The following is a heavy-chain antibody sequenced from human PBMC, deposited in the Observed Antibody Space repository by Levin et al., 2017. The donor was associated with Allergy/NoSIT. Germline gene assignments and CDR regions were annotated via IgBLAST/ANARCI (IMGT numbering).Heavy chain of an antibody. D-gene: IGHD3-10*01. CDR2: VSASGGST. V-gene: IGHV3-23*01. Sequence: GGSLRLSCAASGFTFSSSAISWVRQAPGKGLEWVSGVSASGGSTYYADPVKGRFTIPRDNSKDTLYLQMNSLRADDTSVYYCAKGLRSAYGPFDYWGQGTLVTVAS. CDR1: GFTFSSSA. J-gene: IGHJ4*02. CDR3: AKGLRSAYGPFDY.